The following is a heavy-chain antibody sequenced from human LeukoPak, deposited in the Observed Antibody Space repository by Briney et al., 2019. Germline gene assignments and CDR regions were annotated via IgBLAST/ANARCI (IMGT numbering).Heavy chain of an antibody. CDR1: GYTFTGYY. V-gene: IGHV1-2*04. J-gene: IGHJ6*02. CDR3: ARVAAGMGGSSYYYYGMDV. CDR2: INPNSGGT. Sequence: ASVKVSCKASGYTFTGYYMHWVRQAPGQGLEWMGWINPNSGGTNYAQKFQGWVTMTRDTSISTAYMELSRLRSDDTAVYYCARVAAGMGGSSYYYYGMDVWGQGTTVTVSS. D-gene: IGHD6-13*01.